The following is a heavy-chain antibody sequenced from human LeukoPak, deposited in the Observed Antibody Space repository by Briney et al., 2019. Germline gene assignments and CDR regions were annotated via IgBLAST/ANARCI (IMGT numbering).Heavy chain of an antibody. D-gene: IGHD1-26*01. V-gene: IGHV3-21*01. CDR3: ARSGSCDY. CDR1: GFTFSSYT. Sequence: GGSLRLSCEASGFTFSSYTMNSVRQAPGKGLEWVSSISGSSGYIYYADSVKGRFTISRDKAKNSLYVQMNSLRAEDTAVYYCARSGSCDYWGQGILVTVSS. J-gene: IGHJ4*02. CDR2: ISGSSGYI.